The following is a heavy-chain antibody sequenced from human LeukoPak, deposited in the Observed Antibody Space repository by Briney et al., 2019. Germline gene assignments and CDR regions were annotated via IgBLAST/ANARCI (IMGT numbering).Heavy chain of an antibody. CDR2: ISSYGDKT. Sequence: GGSLRLSCSASGFTFSNCAMHWVRQAPGKGPEYVSVISSYGDKTYYADSVKGRFTISRDNSKNTVSLQMSSLRAEDTAVYYCVKDLYKGDTSSWYYFDHWGQGTLVTVSS. J-gene: IGHJ4*02. CDR1: GFTFSNCA. V-gene: IGHV3-64D*06. D-gene: IGHD6-13*01. CDR3: VKDLYKGDTSSWYYFDH.